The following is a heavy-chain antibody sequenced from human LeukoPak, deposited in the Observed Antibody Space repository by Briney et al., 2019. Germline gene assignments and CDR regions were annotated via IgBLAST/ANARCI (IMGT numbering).Heavy chain of an antibody. D-gene: IGHD3-3*01. Sequence: GGSLRLSCAASGFTFSGYYMNWIRQAPGKGLEWISYIGSSGSPIHYSDSVKGRFTISRDNAKNSLYLQMNSLRAEDTAVYYCAKGAYYADWGQGTLVTVSS. CDR3: AKGAYYAD. CDR2: IGSSGSPI. CDR1: GFTFSGYY. V-gene: IGHV3-11*01. J-gene: IGHJ4*02.